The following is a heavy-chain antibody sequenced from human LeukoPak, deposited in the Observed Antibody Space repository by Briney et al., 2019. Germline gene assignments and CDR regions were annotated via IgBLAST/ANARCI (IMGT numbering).Heavy chain of an antibody. J-gene: IGHJ3*02. CDR2: IYYSGST. V-gene: IGHV4-59*01. Sequence: SETLSLTCTVSGGSISSYYWSWIRQPPGKGLEWIGYIYYSGSTNYNPSLKSRVTLSVDTSKNQFSLKLSSVTAADTAVYYCARVVEMATIANDAFDIWGQGTMVTVSS. CDR3: ARVVEMATIANDAFDI. CDR1: GGSISSYY. D-gene: IGHD5-24*01.